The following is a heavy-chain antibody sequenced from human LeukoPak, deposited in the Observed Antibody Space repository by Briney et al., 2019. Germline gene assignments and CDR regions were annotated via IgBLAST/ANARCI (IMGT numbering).Heavy chain of an antibody. J-gene: IGHJ4*02. CDR1: GFTFSSYG. CDR3: AKDLDYYGSGSAFDY. Sequence: GTLRLSCAASGFTFSSYGMSWVRQAPGKGLEWVSAISGSGGSTYYADSVKGRFTISRDNSKHTLDLQMNSLRAEDTAVYYCAKDLDYYGSGSAFDYWGQGTLVTVSS. CDR2: ISGSGGST. V-gene: IGHV3-23*01. D-gene: IGHD3-10*01.